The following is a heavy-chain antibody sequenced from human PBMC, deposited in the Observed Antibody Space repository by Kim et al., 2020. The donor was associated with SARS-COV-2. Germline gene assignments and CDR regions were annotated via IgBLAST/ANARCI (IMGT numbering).Heavy chain of an antibody. V-gene: IGHV4-4*02. CDR2: IYHSGST. CDR3: ARDSGKRDYYGSGSYFS. J-gene: IGHJ5*02. D-gene: IGHD3-10*01. CDR1: GGSISSDNW. Sequence: SETLSLTCGVSGGSISSDNWWSWVRQPPGKGLEWIGEIYHSGSTNLNPSLKSRVTISVDKPKNHFSLKLSSVTAADTAVYYCARDSGKRDYYGSGSYFSWGQGTLVTVSS.